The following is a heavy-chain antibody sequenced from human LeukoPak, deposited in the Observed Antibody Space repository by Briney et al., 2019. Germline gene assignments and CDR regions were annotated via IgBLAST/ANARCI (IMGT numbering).Heavy chain of an antibody. CDR2: IYTSVST. V-gene: IGHV4-4*07. J-gene: IGHJ4*02. CDR1: GGSINNYY. D-gene: IGHD3-22*01. Sequence: KTSETLSLTCTVSGGSINNYYWSWIRQPAGKGLEWIGRIYTSVSTNYNPSLKSRVTMSVDTSKNRFSLKLSSVTAADTAVYYCARGSDSSGYYGVWGQGTLVTVSS. CDR3: ARGSDSSGYYGV.